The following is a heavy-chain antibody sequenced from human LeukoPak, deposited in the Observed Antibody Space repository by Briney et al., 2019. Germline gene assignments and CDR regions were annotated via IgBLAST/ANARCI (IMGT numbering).Heavy chain of an antibody. D-gene: IGHD4-23*01. CDR1: GGSISSYY. CDR3: ARGGTAVIAPYAFDI. V-gene: IGHV4-59*01. Sequence: SSETLSLTCTVSGGSISSYYWSWIRQPPGKGLEWIGCIYYSGSTNCNPSVKSRVAMSVDTSKKQFSLKLSSLTAADTAVYYCARGGTAVIAPYAFDIWGQGTMVTVSS. CDR2: IYYSGST. J-gene: IGHJ3*02.